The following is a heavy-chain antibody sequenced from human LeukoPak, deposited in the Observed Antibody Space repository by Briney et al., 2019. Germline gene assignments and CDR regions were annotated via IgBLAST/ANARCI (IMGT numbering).Heavy chain of an antibody. Sequence: SETLSLTCSVFGASITSSYWSWIRQTPGKGLEWIGNIYSGSTNYNPSFESRVTVSLDTSKNQFSLRLTSVTAADTALYYCARDGYGSGSYGWFDPWGQGTLVTVSS. V-gene: IGHV4-59*01. D-gene: IGHD3-10*01. CDR3: ARDGYGSGSYGWFDP. CDR1: GASITSSY. CDR2: IYSGST. J-gene: IGHJ5*02.